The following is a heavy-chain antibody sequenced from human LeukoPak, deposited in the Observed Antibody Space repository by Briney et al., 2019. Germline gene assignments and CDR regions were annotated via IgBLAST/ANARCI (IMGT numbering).Heavy chain of an antibody. CDR2: IYSGGST. Sequence: GGSLRLSCAASGLTVSSNYMSWVRQAPGKGLELVSVIYSGGSTYYADSVKGRFTISRDNSKNTLYLQMNSLRAEDTAVYYCARNSGYDYGAFDIWGQGTMVTVSS. V-gene: IGHV3-66*01. D-gene: IGHD5-12*01. CDR1: GLTVSSNY. J-gene: IGHJ3*02. CDR3: ARNSGYDYGAFDI.